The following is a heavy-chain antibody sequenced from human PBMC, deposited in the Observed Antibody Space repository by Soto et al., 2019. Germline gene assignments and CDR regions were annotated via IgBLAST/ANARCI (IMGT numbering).Heavy chain of an antibody. CDR3: AREKHALTGSPPGL. CDR2: ISYDGSNK. V-gene: IGHV3-30-3*01. D-gene: IGHD3-9*01. Sequence: GSLRLSCAASGFTFSSYAMHWVRQAPGKGLEWVAVISYDGSNKYYADSVKGRFTISRDNSKNTLYLQMNSLRAEDTAVYYCAREKHALTGSPPGLWGQGALVTVSS. CDR1: GFTFSSYA. J-gene: IGHJ4*02.